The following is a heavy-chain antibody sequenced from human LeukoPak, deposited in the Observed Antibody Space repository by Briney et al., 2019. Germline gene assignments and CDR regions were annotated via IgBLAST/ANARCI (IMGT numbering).Heavy chain of an antibody. CDR1: TLTFSTYW. CDR3: ARDPGFSSFDY. J-gene: IGHJ4*02. D-gene: IGHD3-3*02. Sequence: PGGSLRLSCAPSTLTFSTYWMTWVRQAPGKGPKFVANINQDGSVKNYVDSVKGRFTISRDNAKNSLYLQMNSLRADDTAVYYCARDPGFSSFDYWGQGTLVTVSS. V-gene: IGHV3-7*01. CDR2: INQDGSVK.